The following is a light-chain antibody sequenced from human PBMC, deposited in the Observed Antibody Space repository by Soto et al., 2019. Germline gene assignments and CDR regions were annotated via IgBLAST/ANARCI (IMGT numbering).Light chain of an antibody. J-gene: IGKJ1*01. V-gene: IGKV1-39*01. CDR2: DAS. Sequence: DIQMTQSPSTLSASVGDRVTITCQASQDISNFLNWYQQKPGKAPKLLIYDASNLQRGVPSTFFGSGSSTDFSLTIISLQPEDFSTDYCQQRYNIPSTFGQGTKVDI. CDR3: QQRYNIPST. CDR1: QDISNF.